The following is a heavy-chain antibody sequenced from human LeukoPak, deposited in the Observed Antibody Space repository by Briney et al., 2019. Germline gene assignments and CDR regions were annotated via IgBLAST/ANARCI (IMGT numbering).Heavy chain of an antibody. CDR3: ARLGSYYYYMDV. V-gene: IGHV4-59*08. Sequence: SETLSLTCTVSGGSVSTYYWSWIRQPPGKGLEWIGYIFYGVSTNYNPSLKSRVTISVDTSKNRFSLKLSSVTAADTAVYYCARLGSYYYYMDVWGKGTTVTVSS. D-gene: IGHD3-10*01. J-gene: IGHJ6*03. CDR2: IFYGVST. CDR1: GGSVSTYY.